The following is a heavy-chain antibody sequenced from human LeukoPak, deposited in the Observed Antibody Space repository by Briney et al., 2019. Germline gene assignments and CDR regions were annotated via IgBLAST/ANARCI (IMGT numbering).Heavy chain of an antibody. CDR2: INHSGST. V-gene: IGHV4-34*01. CDR1: GGSFSGYS. CDR3: ARVGSHGAFDI. J-gene: IGHJ3*02. D-gene: IGHD2-15*01. Sequence: KPSETLSLTCAVYGGSFSGYSWSWIRQPPGKGLEWIGEINHSGSTNYNPSLKSRVTISVDTSKNQFSLKLSSVTAADTAVYYCARVGSHGAFDIWGQGTMVTVSS.